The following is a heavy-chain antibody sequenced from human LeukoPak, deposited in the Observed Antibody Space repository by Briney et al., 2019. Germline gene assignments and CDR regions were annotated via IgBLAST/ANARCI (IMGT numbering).Heavy chain of an antibody. J-gene: IGHJ3*02. CDR2: IYNSGST. V-gene: IGHV4-59*08. Sequence: SETLSLTCTVSGVSISSYYWSWIRQPPGKGLEGISYIYNSGSTNYNPSLKSRVTISVDTSKNQFSLKLSSVTAAETAVYYCARRLAFDIWGQGTMVTVSS. CDR1: GVSISSYY. CDR3: ARRLAFDI.